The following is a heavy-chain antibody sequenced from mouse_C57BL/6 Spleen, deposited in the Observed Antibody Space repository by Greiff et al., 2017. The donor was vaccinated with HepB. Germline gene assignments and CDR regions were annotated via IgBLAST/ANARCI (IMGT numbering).Heavy chain of an antibody. J-gene: IGHJ4*01. Sequence: EVKLMESGEGLVKPGGSLKLSCAASGFTFSSYAMSWVRQTPEKRLEWVAYISSGGDYIYYADTVKGRFTISRDNARNTLYLQMSSLKSEDTAMYYCTREYYDYEKDAMDYWGQGTSVTVSS. CDR3: TREYYDYEKDAMDY. CDR2: ISSGGDYI. D-gene: IGHD2-4*01. CDR1: GFTFSSYA. V-gene: IGHV5-9-1*02.